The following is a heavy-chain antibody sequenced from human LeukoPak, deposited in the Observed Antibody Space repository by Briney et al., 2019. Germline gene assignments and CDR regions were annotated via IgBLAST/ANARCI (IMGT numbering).Heavy chain of an antibody. Sequence: GGSLRLPCAASGFTVSSNYMTWVRQAPGKGLDWVSVIDSGGSTYYADSVRGRFTISRDNSKNTLYLQMNSLRAEDTAVYYCAKIVGTFWYFDLWGRGTLVTVSS. J-gene: IGHJ2*01. CDR3: AKIVGTFWYFDL. V-gene: IGHV3-66*01. D-gene: IGHD1-26*01. CDR2: IDSGGST. CDR1: GFTVSSNY.